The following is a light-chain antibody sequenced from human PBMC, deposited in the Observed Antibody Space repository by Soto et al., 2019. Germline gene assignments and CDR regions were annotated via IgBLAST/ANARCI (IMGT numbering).Light chain of an antibody. CDR2: EVS. CDR3: SSYAGSNNVV. Sequence: QSALTQPPSASGSPGQSVTISCTGTSSDVGGYNYVSWYQQHPGKAPKRMIYEVSKRPSGVPDRFSGSKSGNTASLTVSGLQAEDEADYYCSSYAGSNNVVLGGGTKVTV. J-gene: IGLJ2*01. CDR1: SSDVGGYNY. V-gene: IGLV2-8*01.